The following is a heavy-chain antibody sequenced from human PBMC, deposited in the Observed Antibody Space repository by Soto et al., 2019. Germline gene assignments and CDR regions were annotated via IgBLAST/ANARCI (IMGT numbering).Heavy chain of an antibody. J-gene: IGHJ4*02. CDR1: GFSFSSHW. V-gene: IGHV3-7*01. CDR2: IKEDGSEK. Sequence: PGGSLRLSCAASGFSFSSHWMSWVRRAPGKGPEWVANIKEDGSEKNYVDSVKGRFTISRDNAENSVYLELNSLRAEDTAVYYCVRVRTLGGLRGLDYWGQGTLVTVSS. D-gene: IGHD2-21*02. CDR3: VRVRTLGGLRGLDY.